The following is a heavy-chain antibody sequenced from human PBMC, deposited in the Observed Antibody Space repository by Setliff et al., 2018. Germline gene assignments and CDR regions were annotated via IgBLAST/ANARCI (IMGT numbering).Heavy chain of an antibody. CDR2: IDPKSDRT. CDR3: AKQGDLAFDY. V-gene: IGHV1-2*02. D-gene: IGHD3-16*01. J-gene: IGHJ4*02. CDR1: GYPFVGHF. Sequence: AASVKVSCKTSGYPFVGHFIYWMRQAPGQGLEWVGWIDPKSDRTKYAVKFQGRVTMTRDTSSSTIYMEVNSLTSDDTAVYFCAKQGDLAFDYWGQGTQVTVS.